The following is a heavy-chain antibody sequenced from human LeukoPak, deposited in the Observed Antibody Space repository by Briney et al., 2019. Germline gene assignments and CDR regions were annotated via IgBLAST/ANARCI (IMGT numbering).Heavy chain of an antibody. CDR1: GGSISSSSYY. D-gene: IGHD3-3*01. V-gene: IGHV4-39*07. CDR3: ARALTGMGNYDFFETYYFDY. Sequence: PSETLSLTCTVSGGSISSSSYYWGWIRQPPGKGLEWIGSIYYSGSPYYNPSLKSRVTISVDTSKNQFSLKLSSVTAADTAVYYCARALTGMGNYDFFETYYFDYWGQGTLVTVSS. CDR2: IYYSGSP. J-gene: IGHJ4*02.